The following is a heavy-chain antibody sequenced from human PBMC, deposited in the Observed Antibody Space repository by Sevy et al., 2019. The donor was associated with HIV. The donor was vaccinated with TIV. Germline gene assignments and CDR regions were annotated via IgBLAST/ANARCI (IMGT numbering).Heavy chain of an antibody. CDR3: ARHKVVDLRYFDWLYTDPPRHYFDD. CDR1: GGSISSSSYY. Sequence: SETLSLTCTVSGGSISSSSYYWGWIRQPPGKGLEWIGSISYSGSTYYNPSLKSRVTISEDTSKNQFSLNLSSVTAAHTVVYYCARHKVVDLRYFDWLYTDPPRHYFDDWGQGTLVTVSS. D-gene: IGHD3-9*01. J-gene: IGHJ4*02. V-gene: IGHV4-39*01. CDR2: ISYSGST.